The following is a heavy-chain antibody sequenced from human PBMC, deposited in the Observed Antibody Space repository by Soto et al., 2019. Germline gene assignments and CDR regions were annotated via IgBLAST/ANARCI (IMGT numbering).Heavy chain of an antibody. V-gene: IGHV3-74*01. D-gene: IGHD2-2*01. Sequence: EVQLVGSGGGLVQPGGSLRLSCAASGFSFSSYWMYWVRQAPGKGLVWVSRIDSDGSSTRYADSVKGRFTISRDNAKNTLYLQMNSLRSEDTAVYYCGRARMPYGVDVWGQGTTVTVSS. CDR2: IDSDGSST. J-gene: IGHJ6*02. CDR1: GFSFSSYW. CDR3: GRARMPYGVDV.